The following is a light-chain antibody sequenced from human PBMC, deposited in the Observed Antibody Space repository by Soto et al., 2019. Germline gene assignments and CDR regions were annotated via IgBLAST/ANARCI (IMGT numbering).Light chain of an antibody. Sequence: IQLTQSPSSLSASVGDRLTITCRASQDISHYVAWYQPTPGKAPKVLIYEASTLQSGVPSRFSGSGSGTDFTLTISSLQPEDFATYYCQQVKNNLPLTCGGGNKGDIK. J-gene: IGKJ4*01. V-gene: IGKV1-9*01. CDR3: QQVKNNLPLT. CDR1: QDISHY. CDR2: EAS.